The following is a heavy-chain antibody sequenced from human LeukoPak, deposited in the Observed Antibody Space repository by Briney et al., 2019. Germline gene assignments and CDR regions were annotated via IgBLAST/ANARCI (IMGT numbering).Heavy chain of an antibody. CDR1: GYTFTSYA. V-gene: IGHV1-3*01. CDR2: INAGNGNT. Sequence: ASVKVSCKASGYTFTSYAMHWVRQAPGQRLEWMGWINAGNGNTKYSQKFQGRVTITRDTSASTAYMELSSLRSEDTAVYYCARTRWLQFGFDYWGQGTLVTVSS. CDR3: ARTRWLQFGFDY. D-gene: IGHD5-24*01. J-gene: IGHJ4*02.